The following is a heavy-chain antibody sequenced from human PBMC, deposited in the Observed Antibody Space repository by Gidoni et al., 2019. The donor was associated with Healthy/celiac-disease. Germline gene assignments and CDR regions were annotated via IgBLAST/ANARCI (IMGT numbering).Heavy chain of an antibody. J-gene: IGHJ4*02. CDR3: AKDLMTTVTCFDY. V-gene: IGHV3-23*01. Sequence: SRDNSKNTLYLQMNSLRAEDTAVYYCAKDLMTTVTCFDYWGQGTLVTVSS. D-gene: IGHD4-17*01.